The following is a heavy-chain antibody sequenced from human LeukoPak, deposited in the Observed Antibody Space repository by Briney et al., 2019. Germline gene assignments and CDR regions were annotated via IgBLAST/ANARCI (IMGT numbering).Heavy chain of an antibody. Sequence: PGGSLRLSCAASGSGFAFAGAWMHWVRQVPGKGPEWVSLIGADGIRTTYADSVKGRFIISRDNAKNTLYLQMSSLRAEDTAVYYCTRGISYTMNIWGQGTTVTVSS. CDR3: TRGISYTMNI. CDR1: GSGFAFAGAW. CDR2: IGADGIRT. D-gene: IGHD2/OR15-2a*01. J-gene: IGHJ6*02. V-gene: IGHV3-74*01.